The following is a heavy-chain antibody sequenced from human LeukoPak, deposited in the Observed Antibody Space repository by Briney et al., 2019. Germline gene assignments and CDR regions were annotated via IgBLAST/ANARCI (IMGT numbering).Heavy chain of an antibody. CDR3: AKDARRTFGLSSGLYRGSYYFDY. Sequence: PGGSLRLSCEASGFTFDDYGMSWVRQAPGKGLEWVSGINWNGGSTGYADSVKGRFTISRDNSKNSLYLQMNSLRAEDTAVYYCAKDARRTFGLSSGLYRGSYYFDYWGQGTLVTVSS. CDR1: GFTFDDYG. D-gene: IGHD6-19*01. J-gene: IGHJ4*02. V-gene: IGHV3-20*04. CDR2: INWNGGST.